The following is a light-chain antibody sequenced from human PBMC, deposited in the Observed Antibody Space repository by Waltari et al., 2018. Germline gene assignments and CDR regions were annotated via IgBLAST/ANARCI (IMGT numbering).Light chain of an antibody. CDR1: DIGSKS. CDR2: YDS. J-gene: IGLJ3*02. V-gene: IGLV3-21*04. Sequence: SYVLTQPPSVSVAPGKTARITCGGNDIGSKSVHGYQQKPGQAPVVVMSYDSDRPSGIPERFSGSNSGNTATLTITRVEAGDEADYYCQVWDRNPDHTEVFGGGTRVTVL. CDR3: QVWDRNPDHTEV.